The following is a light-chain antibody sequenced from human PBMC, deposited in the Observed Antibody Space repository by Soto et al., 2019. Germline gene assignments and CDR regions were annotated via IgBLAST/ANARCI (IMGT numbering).Light chain of an antibody. Sequence: DMQMTQSPSTLSASVVYSVTITGRAIQNINSWLSWYQQKPGKAPHLLISKASSFESGVQSRFSGSGSGTEFTLTISSLKPDHSATYYCKQYKSYRKCGQGNKVDIK. CDR1: QNINSW. CDR3: KQYKSYRK. J-gene: IGKJ1*01. CDR2: KAS. V-gene: IGKV1-5*03.